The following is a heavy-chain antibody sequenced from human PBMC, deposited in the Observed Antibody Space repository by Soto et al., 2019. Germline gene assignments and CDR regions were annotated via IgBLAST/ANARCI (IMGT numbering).Heavy chain of an antibody. V-gene: IGHV4-34*01. CDR2: INDRGSI. CDR3: ARESHDILTGPPWVWYFDL. CDR1: GGSFSGYY. Sequence: QVQLQQWGAGPLRPLETLPSTCGLSGGSFSGYYWAWFRQSPGRGLAWIGEINDRGSINYNPSLKSRVSISVDTSKNHYSLNLRSVTAADTAVYYCARESHDILTGPPWVWYFDLWGRGTPVTVSS. D-gene: IGHD3-9*01. J-gene: IGHJ2*01.